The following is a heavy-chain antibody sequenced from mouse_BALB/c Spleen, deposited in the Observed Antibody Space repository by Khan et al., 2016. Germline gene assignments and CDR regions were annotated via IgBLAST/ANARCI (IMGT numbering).Heavy chain of an antibody. CDR3: ARAGYYGYLAY. J-gene: IGHJ3*01. D-gene: IGHD1-1*01. CDR2: INPDSRTI. CDR1: GFDFGRFW. Sequence: EVKLLESGGGLVRPGGSLKLSCAASGFDFGRFWMSWVRQAPGKGLEWIGEINPDSRTINYSPSLKDKFTISRDNAKSTLYLQMSKVRSDDTALYYCARAGYYGYLAYWGQGTLVSVSA. V-gene: IGHV4-1*02.